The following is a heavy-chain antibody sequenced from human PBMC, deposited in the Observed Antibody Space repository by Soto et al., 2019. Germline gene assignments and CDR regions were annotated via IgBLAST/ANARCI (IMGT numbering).Heavy chain of an antibody. J-gene: IGHJ4*02. Sequence: QVQLQESGPGLVKPSQTLSLTCTVSGGSISSGDYYWSWIRQPPGKGLEWIGYIYYSGSTYYNPSLKGRVTISVDTSKHQFSLKLSALTAADTAVYYCAREWSQWLVSDYWGPGTLVTVSS. CDR1: GGSISSGDYY. V-gene: IGHV4-30-4*01. CDR2: IYYSGST. CDR3: AREWSQWLVSDY. D-gene: IGHD6-19*01.